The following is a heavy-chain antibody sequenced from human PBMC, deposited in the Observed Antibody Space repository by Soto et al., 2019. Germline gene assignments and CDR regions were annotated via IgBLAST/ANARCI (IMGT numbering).Heavy chain of an antibody. CDR3: VRGRRTVAGPGVFDS. CDR2: ISAYNGNT. CDR1: GYTFTSYG. D-gene: IGHD6-19*01. J-gene: IGHJ4*02. Sequence: QVQLVQSGAEVKKPGASVKVSCKASGYTFTSYGISWVRQAPGQGLEWMGWISAYNGNTNYAQKLQGRVNMTTDTSTSTGCMGPKSLRSDDTAVYYCVRGRRTVAGPGVFDSWGQGTLVTVSS. V-gene: IGHV1-18*04.